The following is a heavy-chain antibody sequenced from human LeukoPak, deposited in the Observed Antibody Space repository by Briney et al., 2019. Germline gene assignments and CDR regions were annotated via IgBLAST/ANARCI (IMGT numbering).Heavy chain of an antibody. D-gene: IGHD5-24*01. Sequence: SETLSLTCTVSAGSISSYYWTWIRQPAGKGLEWIGRIYSSGSTYYNPSLKSRVAISLDTSKNQFSLKMTSVTAADTAVYYCARGREMTATPGHYSFDHWGQGSLVSVSS. CDR3: ARGREMTATPGHYSFDH. J-gene: IGHJ4*02. V-gene: IGHV4-4*07. CDR2: IYSSGST. CDR1: AGSISSYY.